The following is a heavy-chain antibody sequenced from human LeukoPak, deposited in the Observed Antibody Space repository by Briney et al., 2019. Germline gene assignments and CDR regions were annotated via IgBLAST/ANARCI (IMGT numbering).Heavy chain of an antibody. CDR3: AKAVPSITMVRGVIFSRFSDYYMDV. CDR2: ISWDGGST. V-gene: IGHV3-43D*03. J-gene: IGHJ6*03. Sequence: PGGSLRLSCAASGFTFDDYAMHWVRQAPGKGLEWVSLISWDGGSTYYADSVKGRFTISRDNSKNSLYLQMNSLRAEDTALYYCAKAVPSITMVRGVIFSRFSDYYMDVWGKGTTVAVSS. CDR1: GFTFDDYA. D-gene: IGHD3-10*01.